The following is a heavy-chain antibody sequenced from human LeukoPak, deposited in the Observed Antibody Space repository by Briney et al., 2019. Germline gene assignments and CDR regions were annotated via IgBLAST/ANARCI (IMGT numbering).Heavy chain of an antibody. J-gene: IGHJ3*01. CDR2: ISGSGT. D-gene: IGHD4-17*01. CDR3: AKDPNGDYIGTFDV. Sequence: GGSLRLSCSTSQFNFNTYGLSWVRQAPGKGLEWVSSISGSGTQYADSVQGRFTISRDNSKNTLYLQMSSLRVEDTAVYYCAKDPNGDYIGTFDVWGQGTMVTVSS. CDR1: QFNFNTYG. V-gene: IGHV3-23*01.